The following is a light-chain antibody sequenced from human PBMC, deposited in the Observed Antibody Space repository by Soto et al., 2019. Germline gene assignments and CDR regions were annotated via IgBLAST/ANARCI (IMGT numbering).Light chain of an antibody. J-gene: IGLJ3*02. V-gene: IGLV1-44*01. CDR3: SAWDDTLSGPV. CDR1: SSNIGGNT. CDR2: SDN. Sequence: QSVLTQPPSASGAPGLRVTISCSGSSSNIGGNTVNWYQQLPGKAPKLLIHSDNERASGVPVRFSGSRSGASASLAITGLQSEDEAYYYCSAWDDTLSGPVLGGGTKPTVL.